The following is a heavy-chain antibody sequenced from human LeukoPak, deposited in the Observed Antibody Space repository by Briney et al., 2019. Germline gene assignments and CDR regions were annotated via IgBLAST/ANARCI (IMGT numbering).Heavy chain of an antibody. J-gene: IGHJ6*03. V-gene: IGHV4-59*07. Sequence: PSDTLSLTHTVCGGCLSRYYRSWIRQPPGKGLEWIGYIYYSGSTNYNPSLKSRVTISVDTSKNQFSLKLSSVTAADTAVYYCARPLTIFGVVAPYYYLYMVVWGQGTTVTVSS. CDR2: IYYSGST. D-gene: IGHD3-3*01. CDR1: GGCLSRYY. CDR3: ARPLTIFGVVAPYYYLYMVV.